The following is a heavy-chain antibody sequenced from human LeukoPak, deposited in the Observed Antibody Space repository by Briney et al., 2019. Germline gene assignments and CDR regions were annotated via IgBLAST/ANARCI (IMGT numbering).Heavy chain of an antibody. V-gene: IGHV3-23*01. CDR3: AKHSGNYFFDH. CDR2: ISGGGDT. J-gene: IGHJ4*02. CDR1: GVTFSAYA. D-gene: IGHD1-26*01. Sequence: GGALRLSCAASGVTFSAYAMSWVREALGEGLEWGSAISGGGDTLDAESVRGRLTISRDNSMNTLYLQMNSLRAEDTAMYYCAKHSGNYFFDHWSQGTLVTVSA.